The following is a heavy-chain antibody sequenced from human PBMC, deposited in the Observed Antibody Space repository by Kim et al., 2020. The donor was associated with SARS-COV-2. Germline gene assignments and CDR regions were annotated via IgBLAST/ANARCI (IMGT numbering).Heavy chain of an antibody. CDR3: AKESLLGGSYYAEYFQH. J-gene: IGHJ1*01. D-gene: IGHD1-26*01. Sequence: GKGRFTISRNNSKNTLYLQMNSRGAEDTVVYYCAKESLLGGSYYAEYFQHWGQGTLVTVSS. V-gene: IGHV3-23*01.